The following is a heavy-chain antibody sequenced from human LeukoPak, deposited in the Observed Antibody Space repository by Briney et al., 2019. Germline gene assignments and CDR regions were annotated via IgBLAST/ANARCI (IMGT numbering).Heavy chain of an antibody. J-gene: IGHJ4*02. CDR1: GFTFSNYH. CDR2: IRRKTDGGTP. Sequence: GGSLRLSCAASGFTFSNYHMNWVRQAPGKGLEWVAFIRRKTDGGTPEYAASVTGRFTISRDDSKALAYLQMNSLKTEDTGVYYCTRDLKDSSGYYFEDFWGQGTLVTVSS. D-gene: IGHD3-22*01. V-gene: IGHV3-49*04. CDR3: TRDLKDSSGYYFEDF.